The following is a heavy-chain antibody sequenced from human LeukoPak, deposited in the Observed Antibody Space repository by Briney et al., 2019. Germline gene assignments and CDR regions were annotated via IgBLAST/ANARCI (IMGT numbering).Heavy chain of an antibody. V-gene: IGHV1-8*02. D-gene: IGHD6-13*01. CDR3: ARPGAAAGFEY. CDR1: GYTFSAYD. Sequence: ASVKVSCKASGYTFSAYDINWVRQAPGQGLEWMGLLKPNSGYTDSAQKFQGRVTMTANTSINTAYMEVSSLRSEDTAVYYCARPGAAAGFEYWGQGTLVTVSS. J-gene: IGHJ4*02. CDR2: LKPNSGYT.